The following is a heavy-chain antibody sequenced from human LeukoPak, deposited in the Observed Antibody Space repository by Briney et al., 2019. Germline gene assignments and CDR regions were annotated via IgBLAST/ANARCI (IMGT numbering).Heavy chain of an antibody. CDR3: ARFREHLRRMRGHVEYYFDY. CDR2: IYYSGST. J-gene: IGHJ4*02. CDR1: GGSLSSSSYY. Sequence: SETLSLTCTVSGGSLSSSSYYWGWLRQPPGRGLEWIGSIYYSGSTFYTPSLKSRVTISVDTSKNQFSLKLRSVTASDTAVYYCARFREHLRRMRGHVEYYFDYWGQGTLVTVSS. D-gene: IGHD1-1*01. V-gene: IGHV4-39*01.